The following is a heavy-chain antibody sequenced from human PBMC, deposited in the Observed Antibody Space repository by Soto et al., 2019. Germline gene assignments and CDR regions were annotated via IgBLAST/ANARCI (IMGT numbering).Heavy chain of an antibody. J-gene: IGHJ3*02. D-gene: IGHD3-22*01. CDR1: GFLFNTYV. CDR3: ARQNYYEGTSNYHWGALDK. Sequence: GGSLRLSCTATGFLFNTYVMHWVRQAPGKGLEWVAAISYDAKSAFYVDSVKGRFTVSRDNSKYILYLQMDRLRPEDTAIYYCARQNYYEGTSNYHWGALDKWGPGTVVTVSS. CDR2: ISYDAKSA. V-gene: IGHV3-30*03.